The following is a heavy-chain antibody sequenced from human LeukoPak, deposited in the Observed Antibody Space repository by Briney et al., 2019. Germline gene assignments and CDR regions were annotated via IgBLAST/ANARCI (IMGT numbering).Heavy chain of an antibody. CDR2: IRSKAYGGTT. CDR3: TRDPMGLNWRGVMPDHGGVGY. J-gene: IGHJ4*02. V-gene: IGHV3-49*04. CDR1: GFTFGDYA. D-gene: IGHD3-16*01. Sequence: GGSLRLSCTASGFTFGDYAMSWVRQAPGKGLEWVGFIRSKAYGGTTEYAASVKGRFTISRDDSKSIAYLQMNSLKTEDTAVYYCTRDPMGLNWRGVMPDHGGVGYWGQGTLVTVSS.